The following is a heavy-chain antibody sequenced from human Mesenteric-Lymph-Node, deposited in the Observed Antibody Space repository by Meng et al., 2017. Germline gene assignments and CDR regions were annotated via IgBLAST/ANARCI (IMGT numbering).Heavy chain of an antibody. CDR2: INHSGST. D-gene: IGHD4-17*01. Sequence: VQLQAWGPGPVKPSKTLSLTCTVSGGSISSGGYYWSWIRQHPGKALEWIGEINHSGSTNYNPSLKSRVTISVDTSKNQFSLKLSSVTAADTAVYYCARGFVKYTVTRVGNWFDPWGQGTLVTVSS. CDR1: GGSISSGGYY. V-gene: IGHV4-31*03. J-gene: IGHJ5*02. CDR3: ARGFVKYTVTRVGNWFDP.